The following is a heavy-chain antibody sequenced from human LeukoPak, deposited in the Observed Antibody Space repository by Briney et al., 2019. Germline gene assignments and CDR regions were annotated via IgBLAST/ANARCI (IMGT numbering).Heavy chain of an antibody. V-gene: IGHV3-7*01. CDR2: IKPDGSDE. D-gene: IGHD1-26*01. CDR3: ARDQSGSLDY. Sequence: PGGSLRLSCAASGFTFSNYYMSWVRQAPGKGLEWVANIKPDGSDESYVDSVKGRFTISRDNAKNSLYLQMNSLRAEDTAVYYCARDQSGSLDYWGQGTLVTVSS. CDR1: GFTFSNYY. J-gene: IGHJ4*02.